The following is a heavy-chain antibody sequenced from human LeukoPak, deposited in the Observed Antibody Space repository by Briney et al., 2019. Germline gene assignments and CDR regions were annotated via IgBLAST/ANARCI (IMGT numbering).Heavy chain of an antibody. V-gene: IGHV4-59*12. Sequence: SETLSLTCTVSGGSISSYYWSWIRQPPGKGLEWIGYIYYSGSTYYNPSLKSRVTISVDTSKNQFSLKLSSVTAADTAVYYCASSYYGSGSWGQGTMVTVSS. CDR3: ASSYYGSGS. CDR1: GGSISSYY. J-gene: IGHJ3*01. CDR2: IYYSGST. D-gene: IGHD3-10*01.